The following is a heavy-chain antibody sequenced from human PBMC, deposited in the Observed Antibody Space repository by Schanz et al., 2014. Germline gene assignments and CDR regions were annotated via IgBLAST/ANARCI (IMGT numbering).Heavy chain of an antibody. CDR1: GFSFSTHA. V-gene: IGHV3-23*04. D-gene: IGHD6-13*01. J-gene: IGHJ4*02. CDR3: TKEEATALWYFEQ. CDR2: INTSGGRR. Sequence: EVQLVESGGGLVQPGGSLRLSCAASGFSFSTHAMSWVRQAPGQGLEWVSGINTSGGRRYYAGSVKGRFTISRDNSKNLVVLQMNSLRVDDTAVYYCTKEEATALWYFEQWGQGTLVTVSS.